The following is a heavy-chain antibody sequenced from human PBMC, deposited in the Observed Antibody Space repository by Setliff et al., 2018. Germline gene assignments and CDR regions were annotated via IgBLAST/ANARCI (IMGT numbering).Heavy chain of an antibody. Sequence: GASVKVSCKASGYTFTTHGISWVRQAPGQGLEWMGWISTDDGDTNFARKFQGRVTLTTDTSTGTAYMELRSLTFDDTAVYYCARDWFCSGGDCSDVFDFWGQGTMVTVSS. D-gene: IGHD2-21*02. CDR3: ARDWFCSGGDCSDVFDF. CDR2: ISTDDGDT. J-gene: IGHJ3*01. CDR1: GYTFTTHG. V-gene: IGHV1-18*01.